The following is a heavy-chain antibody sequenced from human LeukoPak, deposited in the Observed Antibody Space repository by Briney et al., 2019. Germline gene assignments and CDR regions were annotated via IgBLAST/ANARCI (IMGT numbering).Heavy chain of an antibody. Sequence: GGSLRLSCAASGFTFSSYSMNWVRQAPGKGLEWVSYISSSSSTIYYADSVKGRFTISRDNAKNSLYLQMNSLRAEDTAVYYCARDLFESSGPPDVFDIWGQGTMVTVSS. CDR2: ISSSSSTI. CDR1: GFTFSSYS. J-gene: IGHJ3*02. D-gene: IGHD3-3*01. CDR3: ARDLFESSGPPDVFDI. V-gene: IGHV3-48*04.